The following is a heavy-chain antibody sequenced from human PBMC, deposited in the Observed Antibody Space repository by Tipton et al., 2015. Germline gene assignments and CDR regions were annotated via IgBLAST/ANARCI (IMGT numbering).Heavy chain of an antibody. V-gene: IGHV4-39*01. D-gene: IGHD6-25*01. CDR3: AGRPIYSSGWFDP. J-gene: IGHJ5*02. Sequence: TLSLTCTVSGGSISVSQYYWVWIRQPPGKRLEWIGSIFYPEKTYYTPSLQSRVTISADASSNQFSLRLESVTAADTAVYYCAGRPIYSSGWFDPRGQGTLVTVSS. CDR2: IFYPEKT. CDR1: GGSISVSQYY.